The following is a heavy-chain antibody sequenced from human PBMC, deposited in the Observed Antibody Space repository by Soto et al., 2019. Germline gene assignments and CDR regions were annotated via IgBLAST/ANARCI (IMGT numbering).Heavy chain of an antibody. CDR1: GGSISSYY. CDR3: ARAPYYDFWSGYSDCFDP. CDR2: IYYSGST. V-gene: IGHV4-59*01. J-gene: IGHJ5*01. D-gene: IGHD3-3*01. Sequence: SETLSLTCTVSGGSISSYYWSWIRQPPGKGLEWIGYIYYSGSTNYNPSLKSRVTISVDTSKNQFSLKLSSVTAADTAVYYCARAPYYDFWSGYSDCFDPWGQGTLVTVSS.